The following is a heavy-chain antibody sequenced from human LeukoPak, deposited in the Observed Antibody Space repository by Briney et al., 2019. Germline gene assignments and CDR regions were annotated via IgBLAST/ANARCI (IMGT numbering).Heavy chain of an antibody. Sequence: PGGSLRPACAASGFSFGIYGTSWVRPVPGEGREWVSGINWNGASTVYAHSVKARFTISRDNTKNSLYLKLNSLRAQNTALYFCARGPSGWYYFEDGGQGTLVTL. CDR3: ARGPSGWYYFED. J-gene: IGHJ4*02. CDR1: GFSFGIYG. V-gene: IGHV3-20*04. D-gene: IGHD6-19*01. CDR2: INWNGAST.